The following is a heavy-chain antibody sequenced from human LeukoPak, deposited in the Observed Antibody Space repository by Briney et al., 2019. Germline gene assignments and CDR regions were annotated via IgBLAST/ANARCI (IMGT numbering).Heavy chain of an antibody. V-gene: IGHV4-4*07. CDR2: IYTSGST. J-gene: IGHJ4*02. CDR3: ARVGYDDSSGYFFDY. Sequence: SETLSLTCTVSGGSISSYYWSWIRQPAGKGLEWIGRIYTSGSTNYNPSLKSRVTMSVDTSKNQFSLKLSSVTAADTAVYYCARVGYDDSSGYFFDYWGQGTLVTVSS. CDR1: GGSISSYY. D-gene: IGHD3-22*01.